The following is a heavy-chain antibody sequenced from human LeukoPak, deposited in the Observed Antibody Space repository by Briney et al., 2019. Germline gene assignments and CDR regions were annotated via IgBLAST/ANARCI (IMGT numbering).Heavy chain of an antibody. CDR2: MNPNSGNT. V-gene: IGHV1-8*01. CDR1: GYTFTSYD. CDR3: ARSPLKNWFDP. Sequence: ASVKASCKASGYTFTSYDINWVRQATGQGLEWMGWMNPNSGNTGYAQKFQGRVTMTRNTSISTAYMELSSLRSADTAVYYCARSPLKNWFDPWGQGTLVTVSS. J-gene: IGHJ5*02.